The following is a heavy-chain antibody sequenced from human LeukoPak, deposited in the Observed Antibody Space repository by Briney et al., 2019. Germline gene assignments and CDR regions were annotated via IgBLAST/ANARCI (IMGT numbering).Heavy chain of an antibody. V-gene: IGHV1-18*01. D-gene: IGHD1-26*01. J-gene: IGHJ3*02. Sequence: ASVNVSCKASGYTFTNNGISWVRQAPGQGLEWMGWISAYNGNRNYAQKFQGRVTITTDESTSTAYMELSSLRSEDTAVYYCARKASGSYPLGAFDIWGQGTMVTVSS. CDR1: GYTFTNNG. CDR2: ISAYNGNR. CDR3: ARKASGSYPLGAFDI.